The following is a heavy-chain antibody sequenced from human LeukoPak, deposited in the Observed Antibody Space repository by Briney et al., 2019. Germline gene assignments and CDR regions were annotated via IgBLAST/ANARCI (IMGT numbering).Heavy chain of an antibody. D-gene: IGHD3-10*01. CDR3: ARDLEYGSGSSPDY. CDR1: GYTFTNYG. Sequence: ASVKVSCKASGYTFTNYGISWVRQAPGQGLEWMGWISPYNGNTNYAQKLQGRVTMTTDTPTTTSYMELRSLRSDDTAVYYCARDLEYGSGSSPDYWGQGTLVTVSS. CDR2: ISPYNGNT. J-gene: IGHJ4*02. V-gene: IGHV1-18*01.